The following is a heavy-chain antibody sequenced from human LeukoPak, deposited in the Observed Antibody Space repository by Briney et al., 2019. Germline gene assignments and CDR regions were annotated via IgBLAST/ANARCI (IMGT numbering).Heavy chain of an antibody. J-gene: IGHJ5*02. CDR2: ISYDGSNK. V-gene: IGHV3-30*18. D-gene: IGHD5/OR15-5a*01. CDR3: AKDGSVRGPQVEAYDT. CDR1: GFTFSSYG. Sequence: GGSLRLSCAASGFTFSSYGMHWVRQAPGKGLEWVAVISYDGSNKYYADSVKGGFTISRDNSKNTLYLQMNSLRAEDTAVYTGAKDGSVRGPQVEAYDTWGQGTLVTVSS.